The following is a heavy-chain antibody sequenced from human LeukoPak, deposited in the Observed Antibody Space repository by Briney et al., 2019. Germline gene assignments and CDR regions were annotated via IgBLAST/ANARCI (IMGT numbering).Heavy chain of an antibody. CDR1: GFTFSSYA. CDR2: ISGSGGST. V-gene: IGHV3-23*01. CDR3: ARESDGYYFTTTDY. D-gene: IGHD3-22*01. Sequence: GGSLRLSCAASGFTFSSYAMSWVRQAPGKGLEWVSAISGSGGSTYYADSVKGRFTISRDNSKNTLYLQMSSLRAEDTAVYYCARESDGYYFTTTDYWGQGTLVTVSS. J-gene: IGHJ4*02.